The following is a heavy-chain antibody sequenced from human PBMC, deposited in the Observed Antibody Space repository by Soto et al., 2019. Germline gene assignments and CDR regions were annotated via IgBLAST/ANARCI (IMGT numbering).Heavy chain of an antibody. CDR2: IYYSGST. CDR1: GGSISSSSYY. J-gene: IGHJ6*02. V-gene: IGHV4-39*01. Sequence: SETLSVTCTVSGGSISSSSYYWGWIRQPPGKGLEWIGSIYYSGSTYYNPSLKSRVTISVDTSKNQFSLKLSSVTAADTAVHYCARHLRYCSGGSCDAVYYYGMDVWGQGTTIT. D-gene: IGHD2-15*01. CDR3: ARHLRYCSGGSCDAVYYYGMDV.